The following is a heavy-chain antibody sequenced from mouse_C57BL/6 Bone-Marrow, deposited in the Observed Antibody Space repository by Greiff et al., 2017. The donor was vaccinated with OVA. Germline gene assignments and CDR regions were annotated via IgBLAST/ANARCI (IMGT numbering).Heavy chain of an antibody. J-gene: IGHJ3*01. CDR2: ISSGGSYT. CDR1: GFTFSSYG. Sequence: EVQRVESGGDLVKPGGSLKLSCAASGFTFSSYGMSWVRQTPDKRLEWVATISSGGSYTYYPDSVTGRFTISRDNAKNTLYLQMSSLKSEDTAMCYCAKLRYSKYVAYWGHGTLVTVSA. CDR3: AKLRYSKYVAY. V-gene: IGHV5-6*01. D-gene: IGHD2-5*01.